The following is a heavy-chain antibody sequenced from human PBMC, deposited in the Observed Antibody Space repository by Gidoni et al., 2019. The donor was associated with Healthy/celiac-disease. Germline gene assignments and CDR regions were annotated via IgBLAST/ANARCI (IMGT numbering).Heavy chain of an antibody. CDR3: ARDYCSSTSCYNNYYYYGMDV. CDR1: GGTFSSYA. V-gene: IGHV1-69*01. Sequence: QVQLVQSGAEVKKPGSSVKVSCKASGGTFSSYAISRVRQVPGQGLEWMGGIIPIFGTANYAQKFQGRVTITADESTSTAYMELSSLRSEDTAVYYCARDYCSSTSCYNNYYYYGMDVWGQGTTVTVSS. J-gene: IGHJ6*02. CDR2: IIPIFGTA. D-gene: IGHD2-2*02.